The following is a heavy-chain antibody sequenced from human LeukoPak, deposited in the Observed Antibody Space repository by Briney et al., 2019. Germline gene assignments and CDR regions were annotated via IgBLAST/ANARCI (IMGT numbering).Heavy chain of an antibody. CDR1: GFTFSSYA. CDR3: AKAVGQWLVEFDY. Sequence: GGSLRLSCAASGFTFSSYAMSWVRRAPGKGLEWVSAIRGSGGSTYYADSVKGRFTISRDNSKNTLYLQMSSLRAEDTAVYYCAKAVGQWLVEFDYWGQGTLVTVSS. CDR2: IRGSGGST. D-gene: IGHD6-19*01. J-gene: IGHJ4*02. V-gene: IGHV3-23*01.